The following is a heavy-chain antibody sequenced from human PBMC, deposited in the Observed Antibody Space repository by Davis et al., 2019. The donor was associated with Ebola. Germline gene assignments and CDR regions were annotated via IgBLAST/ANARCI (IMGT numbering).Heavy chain of an antibody. Sequence: GESLKIPRAASGFTFSSYWMSWVRQAPGKGLEWVANIKQDGSEKYYVDSVKGRITISRDNAKNSLYLQMNSLRAEDTAVYYCARGPPEDVVVVVVAADYWGQGTLVTVSS. CDR1: GFTFSSYW. CDR2: IKQDGSEK. V-gene: IGHV3-7*01. J-gene: IGHJ4*02. D-gene: IGHD2-15*01. CDR3: ARGPPEDVVVVVVAADY.